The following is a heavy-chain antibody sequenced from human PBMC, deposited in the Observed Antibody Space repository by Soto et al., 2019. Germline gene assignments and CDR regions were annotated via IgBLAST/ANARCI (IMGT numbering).Heavy chain of an antibody. CDR1: GDTFNFYT. CDR2: FNPILRMS. Sequence: QVQLVQSGAEVKKPGSSVKVSCKASGDTFNFYTINWVRQAPGLGLEWMGRFNPILRMSNSALRFQGRVTLTADKCKSAAYMVLRSLRSNDSAAYYGATSIGMGYPVCASWGQGGLVTGCS. V-gene: IGHV1-69*02. D-gene: IGHD2-15*01. J-gene: IGHJ5*02. CDR3: ATSIGMGYPVCAS.